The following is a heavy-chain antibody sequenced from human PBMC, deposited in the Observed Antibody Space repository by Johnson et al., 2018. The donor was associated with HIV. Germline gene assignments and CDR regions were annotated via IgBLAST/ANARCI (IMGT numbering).Heavy chain of an antibody. CDR3: ARPAIVVLPAGVFDM. D-gene: IGHD2-2*01. Sequence: QVQLMESGGGVVQPGRSLRLSCAASGFTFSSYAMHWVRQAPGKGLEWVAVISYDGSNKYYADSVKGRFTISRDNSKNTLYLQMNSLTTDDTAVYYCARPAIVVLPAGVFDMWGPGTMVTVSS. CDR2: ISYDGSNK. J-gene: IGHJ3*02. V-gene: IGHV3-30*04. CDR1: GFTFSSYA.